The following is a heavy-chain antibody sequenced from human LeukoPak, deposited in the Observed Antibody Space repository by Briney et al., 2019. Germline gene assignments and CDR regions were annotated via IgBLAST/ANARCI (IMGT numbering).Heavy chain of an antibody. V-gene: IGHV3-15*01. Sequence: GGSLRLSCAASGFTFSSYAMGWVRQAPGKGLEWVGRIKSKTDGGTTDYAAPVKGRFTISRDDSKNTLYLQMNSLKTEDTAVYYYTTEGGAAAINWGQGTLVTVSS. CDR1: GFTFSSYA. D-gene: IGHD6-13*01. CDR2: IKSKTDGGTT. CDR3: TTEGGAAAIN. J-gene: IGHJ4*02.